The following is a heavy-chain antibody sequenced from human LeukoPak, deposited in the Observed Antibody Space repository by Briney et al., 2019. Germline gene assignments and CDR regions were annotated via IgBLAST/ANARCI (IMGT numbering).Heavy chain of an antibody. J-gene: IGHJ4*02. CDR3: ARRPKGYSGYDPNFDY. CDR2: IYYSVSP. D-gene: IGHD5-12*01. Sequence: SETLSLTCTVSGGSISSSSYYWGWIRQPPGKGLEWIEIIYYSVSPYSTPSLKTRVPISVDTSKNQFSLKLSSVTAADTAVYYCARRPKGYSGYDPNFDYWGQGTLVTVSS. V-gene: IGHV4-39*01. CDR1: GGSISSSSYY.